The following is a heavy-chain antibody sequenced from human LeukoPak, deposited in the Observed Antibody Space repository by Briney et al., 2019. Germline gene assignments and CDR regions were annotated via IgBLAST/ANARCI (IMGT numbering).Heavy chain of an antibody. CDR2: IYDSGST. Sequence: SETRALTCTVSGGSISSYYWSWIRQPPGKGLEWIGNIYDSGSTNYNPSLKSRVTISVDTSKNQCSLKLSSVTAADTAVYYCARQSISGSSLSYFDYWGQGPLVNVSS. V-gene: IGHV4-59*01. J-gene: IGHJ4*02. D-gene: IGHD3-22*01. CDR1: GGSISSYY. CDR3: ARQSISGSSLSYFDY.